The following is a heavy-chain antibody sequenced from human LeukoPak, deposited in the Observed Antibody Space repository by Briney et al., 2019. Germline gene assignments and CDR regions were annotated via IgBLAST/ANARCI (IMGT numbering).Heavy chain of an antibody. CDR3: AISRRSRYSFGHYMDV. D-gene: IGHD5-18*01. J-gene: IGHJ6*03. CDR2: IYSVGTT. Sequence: PGGSLRLSCAASGFTVSTNYMSWVRQAPGKGLEWLSIIYSVGTTYYADSVKGRFTISRDNSKNTLFLQMNSLRAEDTAVYYCAISRRSRYSFGHYMDVWGKGTTVTISS. V-gene: IGHV3-53*01. CDR1: GFTVSTNY.